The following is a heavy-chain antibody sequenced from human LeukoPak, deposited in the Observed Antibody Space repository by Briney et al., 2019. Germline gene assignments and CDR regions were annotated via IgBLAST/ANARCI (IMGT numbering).Heavy chain of an antibody. CDR1: GFTFDDYG. Sequence: PGGSLRLTCTASGFTFDDYGMSWVLQAPGKGLEWFSGINWNGGSTGYADSVKGRFTISRDNAKNSLSLQMNGVRVEDTSLYYCARGGGSCYNPGGQGTLVTVSS. V-gene: IGHV3-20*04. CDR2: INWNGGST. J-gene: IGHJ4*02. CDR3: ARGGGSCYNP. D-gene: IGHD2-15*01.